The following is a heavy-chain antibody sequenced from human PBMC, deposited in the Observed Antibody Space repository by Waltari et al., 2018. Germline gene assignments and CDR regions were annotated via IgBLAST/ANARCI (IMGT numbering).Heavy chain of an antibody. CDR2: IYYSGST. CDR1: GGSISSSSYY. J-gene: IGHJ4*02. CDR3: ARDAGGKRAARRAFDY. Sequence: QLQLQESGPGLVKPSETLSLTCTVSGGSISSSSYYWGWIRQPPGKGLEWIGSIYYSGSTYYNPSLKRRVTISVDTSKNQFSLKLSAGTAADTAVYYCARDAGGKRAARRAFDYWGQGTLVTVSS. D-gene: IGHD6-6*01. V-gene: IGHV4-39*07.